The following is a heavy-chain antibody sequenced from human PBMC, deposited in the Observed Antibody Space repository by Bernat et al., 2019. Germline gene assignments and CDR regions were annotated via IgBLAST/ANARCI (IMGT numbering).Heavy chain of an antibody. CDR1: GFTVSSNY. V-gene: IGHV3-53*05. CDR3: ARWVRAVAGPYYFDY. D-gene: IGHD6-19*01. Sequence: EVQLVETGGGLIQPGGSLRLSCAASGFTVSSNYMSWVRQAPGKGLEWVSVIYSGGSTYYADSVKGRFTISRDNSKNTLYLQMNSLRAEDTAVYYCARWVRAVAGPYYFDYWGQGTLVTVSS. CDR2: IYSGGST. J-gene: IGHJ4*02.